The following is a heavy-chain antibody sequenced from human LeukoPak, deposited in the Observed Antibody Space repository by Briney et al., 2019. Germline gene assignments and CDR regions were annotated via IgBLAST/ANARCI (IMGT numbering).Heavy chain of an antibody. V-gene: IGHV4-59*01. CDR1: NGSINTYY. J-gene: IGHJ5*02. D-gene: IGHD2-2*01. Sequence: SETLSLTCTVSNGSINTYYWSWIRQPPGKGLEWIGYIYYSGSTNYNPSLKSRVTISVDTSKNQFSLRLSSVTAADTAVYYCARGRYQLSPWGQGTLVAVSS. CDR2: IYYSGST. CDR3: ARGRYQLSP.